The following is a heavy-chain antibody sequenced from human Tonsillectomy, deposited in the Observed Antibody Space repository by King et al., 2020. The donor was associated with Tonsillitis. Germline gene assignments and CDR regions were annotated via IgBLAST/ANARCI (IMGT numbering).Heavy chain of an antibody. CDR1: GGSISSSSYY. D-gene: IGHD3-3*01. V-gene: IGHV4-39*07. Sequence: QLQESGPGLVKPSETLSLTCTVSGGSISSSSYYWGWIRQPPGKGLEWIGXIYYSGSTYYNPSLKSRVTISVDTSKNQFSLKLSSVTAADTAVYYCARDQGNYDFWSGYYTGPIDYWGQGTLVTVSS. CDR3: ARDQGNYDFWSGYYTGPIDY. CDR2: IYYSGST. J-gene: IGHJ4*02.